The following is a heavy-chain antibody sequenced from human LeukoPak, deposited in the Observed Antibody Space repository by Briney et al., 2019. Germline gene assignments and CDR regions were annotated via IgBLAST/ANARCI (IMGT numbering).Heavy chain of an antibody. J-gene: IGHJ3*02. D-gene: IGHD2-15*01. CDR2: IYYSGST. CDR1: GGSLSRYY. V-gene: IGHV4-59*01. CDR3: ARDGRYCSGGSCYRTFDI. Sequence: SETLSLTCTVSGGSLSRYYWSWIRQPPGKGLEWIGYIYYSGSTNYNPSLKSRDTISVDTSKTQSSLKLNSVTAADTAVYYCARDGRYCSGGSCYRTFDIWGQGTMVTVSS.